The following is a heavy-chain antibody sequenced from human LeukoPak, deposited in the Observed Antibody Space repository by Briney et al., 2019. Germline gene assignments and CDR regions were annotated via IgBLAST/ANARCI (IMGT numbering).Heavy chain of an antibody. CDR1: GGSISSYY. V-gene: IGHV4-59*01. Sequence: SETLSLTCTVSGGSISSYYWSWIRQPPGKGLEWIGYIYYSGSTNYNPSLKSRVTISVDTSKNQFSLKLSSVTAADTAVYYCARVRTGRIAAAGRAGVYYFDYWGQGTLVTVSS. CDR3: ARVRTGRIAAAGRAGVYYFDY. CDR2: IYYSGST. D-gene: IGHD6-13*01. J-gene: IGHJ4*02.